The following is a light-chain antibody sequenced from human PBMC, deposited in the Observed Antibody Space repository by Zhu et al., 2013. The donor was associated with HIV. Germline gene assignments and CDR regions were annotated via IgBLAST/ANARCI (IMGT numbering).Light chain of an antibody. J-gene: IGKJ3*01. CDR2: VAS. V-gene: IGKV1-17*01. CDR3: HHVNDNPA. Sequence: DIQMTQSPSSLSASVGERVTVTCRASQDIRNNLAWYQQKPGKAPKRLIYVASTLQDGVPSRFAGRGSGTEFTLTITGLQPEDFATYYCHHVNDNPAFGPGTTVDFK. CDR1: QDIRNN.